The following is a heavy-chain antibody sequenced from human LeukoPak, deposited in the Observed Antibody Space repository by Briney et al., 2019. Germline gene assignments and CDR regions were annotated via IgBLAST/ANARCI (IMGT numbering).Heavy chain of an antibody. Sequence: GGSLRLSCAASGFTFSDHYMDWVHQAPGKGLEWVGRIRNKANSYATEYAASVKGGFTMSRDDSKNSLYLQMNSLKTEDTATYYCARGVTYYSDNGGYYYWGQGTLVTVSS. D-gene: IGHD3-22*01. CDR1: GFTFSDHY. CDR3: ARGVTYYSDNGGYYY. CDR2: IRNKANSYAT. V-gene: IGHV3-72*01. J-gene: IGHJ4*02.